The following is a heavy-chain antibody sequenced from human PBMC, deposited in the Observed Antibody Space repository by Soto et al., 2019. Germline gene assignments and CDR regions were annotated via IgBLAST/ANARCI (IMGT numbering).Heavy chain of an antibody. CDR2: IYYSGST. CDR3: ARRRIGYCSSTSCYPPYYYYGMDV. CDR1: GGSISSSSYY. Sequence: SETLSLTCTVSGGSISSSSYYWGWIRQPPGKGLEWIGSIYYSGSTYYNPSLKSRVTISVDTSKNQFSLKLSSVTAADTAVYYCARRRIGYCSSTSCYPPYYYYGMDVCGQGTTVTVSS. V-gene: IGHV4-39*01. D-gene: IGHD2-2*01. J-gene: IGHJ6*02.